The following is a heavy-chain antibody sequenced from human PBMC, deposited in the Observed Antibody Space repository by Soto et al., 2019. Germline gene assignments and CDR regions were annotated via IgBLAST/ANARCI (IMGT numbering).Heavy chain of an antibody. CDR1: GGSISSYY. CDR3: ARRYQSVYYYYMDV. V-gene: IGHV4-59*08. J-gene: IGHJ6*03. Sequence: SETLSLTCTVSGGSISSYYWSWIRQPPGKGLEWIGYIYYSGSTNYNPSLKSRVTISVDTSKNQFSLKLSSVTAADTAVYYCARRYQSVYYYYMDVWGKGTTVTVSS. D-gene: IGHD2-2*01. CDR2: IYYSGST.